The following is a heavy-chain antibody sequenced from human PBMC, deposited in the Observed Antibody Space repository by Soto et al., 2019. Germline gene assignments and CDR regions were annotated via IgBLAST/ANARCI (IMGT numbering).Heavy chain of an antibody. CDR2: ISGSGGST. CDR1: GFTFSRYA. V-gene: IGHV3-23*01. CDR3: AKDRRGLRPYYYMDV. D-gene: IGHD2-21*02. Sequence: GSLRLSCEASGFTFSRYAMSWVRQAPGKGLEWVSAISGSGGSTYYADSVKGRFTISRDNSKNTLYLQMNSLRAEDTAVYYCAKDRRGLRPYYYMDVWGKGTTVTVSS. J-gene: IGHJ6*03.